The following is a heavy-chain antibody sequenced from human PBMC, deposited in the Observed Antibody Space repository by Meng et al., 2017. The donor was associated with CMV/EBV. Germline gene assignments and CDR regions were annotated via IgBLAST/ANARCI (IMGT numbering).Heavy chain of an antibody. D-gene: IGHD6-19*01. J-gene: IGHJ6*02. CDR3: AHQDQWLAPSYGMDV. Sequence: SGPTLVKPTQTLTLTCTFSGFSLSTSGVGVGWIRQPPGKALEWLALIYWNDDKRCSPSLKSRLTITKDTSKNQVVLTMTNMDPVDTATYYCAHQDQWLAPSYGMDVWGQGTTVTVSS. CDR1: GFSLSTSGVG. V-gene: IGHV2-5*01. CDR2: IYWNDDK.